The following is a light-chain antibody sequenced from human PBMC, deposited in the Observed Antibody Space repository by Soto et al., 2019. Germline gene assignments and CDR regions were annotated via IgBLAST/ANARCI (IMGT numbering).Light chain of an antibody. CDR2: DAS. J-gene: IGKJ4*01. CDR3: QQYNCYWSFT. V-gene: IGKV1-5*01. CDR1: QSISSW. Sequence: DIQMTQSPSTLSASVGDRVTITCRASQSISSWLAWYQQKPGKAPKLLIYDASSLESGVPSRFSGSGSGTEFPLTISSLQPDDFATYYCQQYNCYWSFTFGGATKVEIK.